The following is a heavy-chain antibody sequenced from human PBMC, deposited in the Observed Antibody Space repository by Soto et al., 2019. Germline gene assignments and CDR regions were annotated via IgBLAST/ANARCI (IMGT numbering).Heavy chain of an antibody. Sequence: SETLSLTCDVSGDSISTSYYYWGWIRQPPGKGLEWIASIYYSGATHYNPSLQSRVTISVDTSNNRFSLTLSSLTAADTAVYYCARLGYSGYLQPWGQGSLVTVSS. J-gene: IGHJ1*01. V-gene: IGHV4-39*02. CDR2: IYYSGAT. D-gene: IGHD6-13*01. CDR3: ARLGYSGYLQP. CDR1: GDSISTSYYY.